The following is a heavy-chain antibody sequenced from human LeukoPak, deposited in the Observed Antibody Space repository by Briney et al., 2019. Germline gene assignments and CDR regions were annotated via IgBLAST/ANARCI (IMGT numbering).Heavy chain of an antibody. CDR1: GFTFSSYG. Sequence: GGSLRLSCAASGFTFSSYGMHWVRQAPGKGLEWVAFIRYDGSNKYYADSVKGRFTISRDNSKNTLYLQMNSLRAEDTAVYYCAKDRGIVVVPAAAGFDYWGQGTLVTVSS. V-gene: IGHV3-30*02. CDR2: IRYDGSNK. CDR3: AKDRGIVVVPAAAGFDY. D-gene: IGHD2-2*01. J-gene: IGHJ4*02.